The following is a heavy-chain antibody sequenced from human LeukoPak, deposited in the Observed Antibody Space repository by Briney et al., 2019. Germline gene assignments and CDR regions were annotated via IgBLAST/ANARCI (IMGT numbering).Heavy chain of an antibody. V-gene: IGHV3-33*01. Sequence: PGRSLRLSCAASGFTFSSYGMHWVRQAPGKGLEWVAVIWYDGSNKYYADSVKGRFTISRDNSKNTLYLQMNSLRAEDTAVYYCARGVGYCSSWIDPWGQGTLVTVSS. J-gene: IGHJ5*02. CDR1: GFTFSSYG. D-gene: IGHD6-13*01. CDR2: IWYDGSNK. CDR3: ARGVGYCSSWIDP.